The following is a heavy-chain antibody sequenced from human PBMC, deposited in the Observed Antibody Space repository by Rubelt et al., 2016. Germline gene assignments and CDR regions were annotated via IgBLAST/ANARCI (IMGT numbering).Heavy chain of an antibody. CDR2: INAGNGNT. Sequence: QVQLVQSGAEVKKPGASVKVSCQASGYTFTSYAMHWVRQAPGQRLEWMGWINAGNGNTKYSQKFQGRVTITRDTSAITAYMELSSLRSEDTAIYYCATGYSSGWYVAYWGQGTLVTVSS. CDR3: ATGYSSGWYVAY. V-gene: IGHV1-3*01. J-gene: IGHJ4*02. CDR1: GYTFTSYA. D-gene: IGHD6-19*01.